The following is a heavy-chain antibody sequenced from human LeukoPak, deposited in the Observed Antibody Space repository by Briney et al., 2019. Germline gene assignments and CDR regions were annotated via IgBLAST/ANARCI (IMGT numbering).Heavy chain of an antibody. CDR2: ISYDGSNK. CDR1: GFTFSSYG. CDR3: AKGGGYGDYDYGMDV. V-gene: IGHV3-30*18. D-gene: IGHD4-17*01. J-gene: IGHJ6*02. Sequence: GGSLRLSCAASGFTFSSYGMHWVRQAPGKGLEWVAVISYDGSNKYYADSVKGRFTISRDNSKNTLYLQMNSLRAEDTAVYYCAKGGGYGDYDYGMDVWGQGTTVTVSS.